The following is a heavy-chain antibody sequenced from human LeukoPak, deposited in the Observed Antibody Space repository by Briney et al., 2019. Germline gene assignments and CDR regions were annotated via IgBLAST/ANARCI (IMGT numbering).Heavy chain of an antibody. V-gene: IGHV3-9*01. D-gene: IGHD6-13*01. CDR1: GFTFSSYA. CDR2: ISWNSGSI. Sequence: PGGSLRLSCAASGFTFSSYAMSWVRQAPGKGLEWVSGISWNSGSIGYADSVKGRFTISRDNAKNSLYLQMNSLRAEDTALYYCAKDRAAAGTSGWFDPWGQGTLVTVSS. J-gene: IGHJ5*02. CDR3: AKDRAAAGTSGWFDP.